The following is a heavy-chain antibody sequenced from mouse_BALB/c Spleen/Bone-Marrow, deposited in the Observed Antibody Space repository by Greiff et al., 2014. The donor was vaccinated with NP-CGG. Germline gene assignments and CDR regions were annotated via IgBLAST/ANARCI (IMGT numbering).Heavy chain of an antibody. J-gene: IGHJ4*01. V-gene: IGHV1S56*01. CDR1: GYTFTSYY. Sequence: VQLQQSGPELVKPGASVRISCKASGYTFTSYYMHWVKQRPGQGLEWIGWIYPGNVNTKYNEKFKGKATLTADKSSSTAYMQLSSLTPEDSAVYFCARDTMDYWGQGTSVTVSS. CDR3: ARDTMDY. CDR2: IYPGNVNT.